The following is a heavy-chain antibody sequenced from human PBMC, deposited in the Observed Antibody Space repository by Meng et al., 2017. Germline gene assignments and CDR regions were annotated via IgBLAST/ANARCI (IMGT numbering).Heavy chain of an antibody. V-gene: IGHV4-31*03. CDR2: IYYSGGT. J-gene: IGHJ3*02. CDR3: ARDSYLTDYYDSSGYYKHDAFDI. CDR1: GGSISSGGYY. Sequence: SETLSLTCTVSGGSISSGGYYWSWIRQHPGKGLEWIGYIYYSGGTYYNPSLKSRVTISVDTSKNQFSLKLSSVTAADTAVYYCARDSYLTDYYDSSGYYKHDAFDIWGQGTMVTVSS. D-gene: IGHD3-22*01.